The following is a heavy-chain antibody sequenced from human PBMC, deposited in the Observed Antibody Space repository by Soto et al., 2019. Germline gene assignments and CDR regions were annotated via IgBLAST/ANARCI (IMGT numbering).Heavy chain of an antibody. V-gene: IGHV1-69*12. CDR3: AVGSVDIVPTGMKPFDP. D-gene: IGHD5-12*01. Sequence: QVQLVQSEAEVKKPGSSVKVSCKASGGTFSNYAISWVGQAPGQGLEWMGGIIPIFGTANYAQKFQGRVTITADESTSTAYMELSSLRSEDTAIYYCAVGSVDIVPTGMKPFDPWGQGTLVTVSS. CDR1: GGTFSNYA. CDR2: IIPIFGTA. J-gene: IGHJ5*02.